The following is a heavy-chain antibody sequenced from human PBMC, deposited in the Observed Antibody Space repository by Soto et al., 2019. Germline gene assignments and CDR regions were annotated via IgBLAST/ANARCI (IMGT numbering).Heavy chain of an antibody. CDR2: VSHIGST. V-gene: IGHV4-30-4*08. J-gene: IGHJ3*02. Sequence: PSETLSLTRTVSGCSVSSGDYFWTWIRQSPGKGLEWIGYVSHIGSTYYNPSLKSRAKVSLDTSKNQFSLKLTSVTAADTAVYYCARKRHDAFDIWGQGTMVTVSS. CDR1: GCSVSSGDYF. CDR3: ARKRHDAFDI.